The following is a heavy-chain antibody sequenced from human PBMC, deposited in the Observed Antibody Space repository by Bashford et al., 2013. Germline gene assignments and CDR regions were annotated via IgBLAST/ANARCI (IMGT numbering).Heavy chain of an antibody. J-gene: IGHJ3*02. CDR2: IIPPGGTT. V-gene: IGHV1-46*01. Sequence: WVRQAPGQGLEWMGVIIPPGGTTIYAQRFQGRVTMTMDTSTTTTFMELSSLRSEDSATYYCVRETGGFENWGQGTMVTVSS. CDR3: VRETGGFEN.